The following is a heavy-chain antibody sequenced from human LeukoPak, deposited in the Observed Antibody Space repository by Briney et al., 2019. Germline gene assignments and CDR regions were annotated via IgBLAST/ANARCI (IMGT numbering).Heavy chain of an antibody. Sequence: SETLSLTCTDSGGSISSYYWSWIRQPAGKGLEWIGRIYTSGSTNYNPSLKSRVTMSVDTSKNQISLKVNSVTAADTAVYYCARESYSSSYLFDFWGQGTLVTVSS. J-gene: IGHJ4*02. V-gene: IGHV4-4*07. CDR3: ARESYSSSYLFDF. D-gene: IGHD6-6*01. CDR1: GGSISSYY. CDR2: IYTSGST.